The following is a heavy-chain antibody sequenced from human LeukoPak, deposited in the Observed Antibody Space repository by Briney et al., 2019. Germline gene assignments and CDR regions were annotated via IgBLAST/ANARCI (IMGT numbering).Heavy chain of an antibody. Sequence: SETLSLACTVSVDSISSYYWSWIRQPAGKGLEWIGRIYTGGSSNYNPSLKSRVTVSVDTSKNQFSLKLTSVAAADTAVYYCARGSSGARFDYWGQGTLVTVSS. CDR3: ARGSSGARFDY. CDR1: VDSISSYY. V-gene: IGHV4-4*07. D-gene: IGHD2-15*01. CDR2: IYTGGSS. J-gene: IGHJ4*02.